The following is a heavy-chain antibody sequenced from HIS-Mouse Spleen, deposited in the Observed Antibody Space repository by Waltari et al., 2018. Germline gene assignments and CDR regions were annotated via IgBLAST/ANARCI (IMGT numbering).Heavy chain of an antibody. D-gene: IGHD6-13*01. V-gene: IGHV4-39*07. CDR2: IYYSGRT. J-gene: IGHJ2*01. CDR3: AREIPYSSSWYDWYFDL. CDR1: GGSISSSSYS. Sequence: QLQLQESGPGLVKPSETLSLTCPVPGGSISSSSYSWGWIRQPPGKGLEWIGSIYYSGRTYYNPSLKSRVTISVDTSKNQFSLKLSSVTAADTAVYYCAREIPYSSSWYDWYFDLWGRGTLVTVSS.